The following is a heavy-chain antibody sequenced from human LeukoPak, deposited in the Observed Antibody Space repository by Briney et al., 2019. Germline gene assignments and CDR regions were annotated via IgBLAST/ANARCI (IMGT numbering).Heavy chain of an antibody. V-gene: IGHV4-34*01. CDR3: ARGLVGATYFDY. CDR2: INHSGST. CDR1: GESFSGYY. J-gene: IGHJ4*02. Sequence: KPSETLSLTCAVYGESFSGYYWSWIRQPPGRGLEWIGEINHSGSTSYSASLKSRVTISVDTSKNQFSLKLSSVTAADTAVYYCARGLVGATYFDYWGQGTLVTVSS. D-gene: IGHD1-26*01.